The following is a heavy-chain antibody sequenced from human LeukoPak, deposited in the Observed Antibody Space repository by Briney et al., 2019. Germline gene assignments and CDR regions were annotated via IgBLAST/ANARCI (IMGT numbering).Heavy chain of an antibody. CDR3: AGRRVLDASFDY. CDR1: GFTVSGNY. V-gene: IGHV3-66*02. Sequence: GGSLRLSCAASGFTVSGNYMSWVRQAPRKGLEWVSVIYSSDNTYYIDSVKGPFTISRDNSKNTLYLQMNSLRAEDTAVYYCAGRRVLDASFDYWGQGTLVTVSS. CDR2: IYSSDNT. J-gene: IGHJ4*02. D-gene: IGHD3-16*01.